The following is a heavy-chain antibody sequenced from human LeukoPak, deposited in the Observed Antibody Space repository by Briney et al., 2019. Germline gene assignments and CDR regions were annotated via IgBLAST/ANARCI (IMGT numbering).Heavy chain of an antibody. CDR1: GYSFTTYW. Sequence: GESLKISCKGSGYSFTTYWIGWVRQMPGEGLEWMGIIYPGNSDTRYSPLFQGQVTLSVDRSISTAYLHWSGLKASDTAIYYCARFALTSSLDYWGQGTLVTVSS. V-gene: IGHV5-51*01. CDR2: IYPGNSDT. D-gene: IGHD6-13*01. J-gene: IGHJ4*02. CDR3: ARFALTSSLDY.